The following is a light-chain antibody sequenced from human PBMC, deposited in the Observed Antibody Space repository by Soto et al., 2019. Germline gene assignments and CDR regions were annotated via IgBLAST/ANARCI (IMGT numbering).Light chain of an antibody. CDR3: QKYNSAPPLT. CDR2: AAS. J-gene: IGKJ4*01. CDR1: QGISNY. V-gene: IGKV1-27*01. Sequence: DIQMTQSPSSLSASVGDRVTITCRASQGISNYLAWYQQKPGKVSNLLIYAASTLQSGVPSRFSGSGSGTDFTLTISSLQPEDVATYYCQKYNSAPPLTFGGGTKVELK.